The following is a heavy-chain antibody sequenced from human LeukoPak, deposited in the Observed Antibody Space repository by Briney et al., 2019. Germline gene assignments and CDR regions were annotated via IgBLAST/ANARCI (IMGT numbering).Heavy chain of an antibody. CDR1: GGSFSGYY. J-gene: IGHJ4*02. D-gene: IGHD4-17*01. CDR2: INHSGST. V-gene: IGHV4-34*01. CDR3: ARQNYGGYATFDY. Sequence: KSSETLSLTCAVYGGSFSGYYWSWIRQPPGKGLEWIGEINHSGSTNYNPSLKSRVTISVDTSKNQFSLKLSSVTAADTAVYYCARQNYGGYATFDYWGQGTLVTVSS.